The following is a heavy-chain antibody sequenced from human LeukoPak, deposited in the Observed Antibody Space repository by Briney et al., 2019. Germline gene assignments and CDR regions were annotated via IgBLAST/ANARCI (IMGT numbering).Heavy chain of an antibody. D-gene: IGHD6-13*01. CDR2: INYIRTT. CDR3: ARSYSSSDHYYYYGMDV. CDR1: GGSISSYY. Sequence: TSETLSLTCTVSGGSISSYYWSWIRQPPRKGLEWIGYINYIRTTDYNPSLKSRVTISLDTSKNRFSLKLSSVTAADTAMYYCARSYSSSDHYYYYGMDVWGQGTTVTVSS. V-gene: IGHV4-59*08. J-gene: IGHJ6*01.